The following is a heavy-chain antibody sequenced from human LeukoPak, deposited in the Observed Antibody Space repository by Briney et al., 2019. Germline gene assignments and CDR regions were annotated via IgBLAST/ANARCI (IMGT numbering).Heavy chain of an antibody. J-gene: IGHJ4*02. CDR1: GFTSSSYS. CDR2: ISSSSSYI. CDR3: ARDRGESGSYPYYFDY. D-gene: IGHD1-26*01. Sequence: PGGSLRLSCAASGFTSSSYSMNWVRQAPGKGLEWVSSISSSSSYIYYADSVKGRFTISRDNAKNSLYLQMNSLRAEDTAVYYCARDRGESGSYPYYFDYWGQGTPVTVSS. V-gene: IGHV3-21*01.